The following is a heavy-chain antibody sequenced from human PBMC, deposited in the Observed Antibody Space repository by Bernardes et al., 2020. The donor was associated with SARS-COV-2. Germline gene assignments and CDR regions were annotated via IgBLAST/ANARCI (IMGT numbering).Heavy chain of an antibody. CDR2: IYYSGST. J-gene: IGHJ5*02. Sequence: SETLSLTCTVSGGSISSGGYYWSWLLQHPGKGLEWIGYIYYSGSTYYNPSLKSRVTISVDTSKNQFSLKLSSVTAADTAVYYCARGETWITIFGVVGRWFDPWGQGTLVTVSS. CDR3: ARGETWITIFGVVGRWFDP. V-gene: IGHV4-31*03. CDR1: GGSISSGGYY. D-gene: IGHD3-3*01.